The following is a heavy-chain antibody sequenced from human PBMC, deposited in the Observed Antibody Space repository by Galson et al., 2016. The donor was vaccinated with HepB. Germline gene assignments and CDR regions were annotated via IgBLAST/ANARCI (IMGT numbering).Heavy chain of an antibody. Sequence: SLRLSCAASGFTFSSFWMLWVRQAPGKGLVWVSRINGDGSTTDYADSVKGRFTVSRDNAKNTLYLQMNSLGAEDTAMYYYTRIPADNTVSLDYWGPGTLVTVAS. CDR3: TRIPADNTVSLDY. D-gene: IGHD6-25*01. CDR2: INGDGSTT. J-gene: IGHJ4*02. CDR1: GFTFSSFW. V-gene: IGHV3-74*01.